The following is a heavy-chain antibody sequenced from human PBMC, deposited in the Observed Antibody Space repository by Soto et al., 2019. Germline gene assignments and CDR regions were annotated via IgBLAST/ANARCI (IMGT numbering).Heavy chain of an antibody. D-gene: IGHD6-19*01. Sequence: EVQLLESGGGLVQPGGSLRLSCAASGFTFSSYAMSWVRQAPGKGLEWVSYITSSGSTIYYADSVKGRFTISRDNANNSLYLQMNSLRAEDTAVYFCARVGTGWYDDYWGQGTLVTVSS. CDR1: GFTFSSYA. CDR3: ARVGTGWYDDY. CDR2: ITSSGSTI. V-gene: IGHV3-48*03. J-gene: IGHJ4*02.